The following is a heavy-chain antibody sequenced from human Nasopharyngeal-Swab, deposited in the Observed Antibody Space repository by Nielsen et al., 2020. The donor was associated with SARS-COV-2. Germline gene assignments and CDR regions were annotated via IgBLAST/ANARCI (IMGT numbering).Heavy chain of an antibody. Sequence: SETLSLTCAVSGGSISSSNWWSWVRQPPGKGLEWIGEIYHSGSTNYNPSLKSRVTISVDKSKNQFSLKLSSVTAADTAVYYCARARITMIVVVSAFDIWGQGTMVTVSS. CDR3: ARARITMIVVVSAFDI. J-gene: IGHJ3*02. CDR1: GGSISSSNW. V-gene: IGHV4-4*02. D-gene: IGHD3-22*01. CDR2: IYHSGST.